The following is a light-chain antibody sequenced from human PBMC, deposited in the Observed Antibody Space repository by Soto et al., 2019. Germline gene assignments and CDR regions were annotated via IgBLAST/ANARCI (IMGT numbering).Light chain of an antibody. V-gene: IGKV2-30*01. Sequence: DVVMTQSPLSLPVTLGQPASISCRSSQSLVDSGGNTFLNWYQQRPGQSPRRLIYMVSNRDSGVPDRFSGSGSGSDFTLKINRVEAEDVGLYYCMQGTHWPWTFGQGTKVEIK. CDR1: QSLVDSGGNTF. CDR2: MVS. CDR3: MQGTHWPWT. J-gene: IGKJ1*01.